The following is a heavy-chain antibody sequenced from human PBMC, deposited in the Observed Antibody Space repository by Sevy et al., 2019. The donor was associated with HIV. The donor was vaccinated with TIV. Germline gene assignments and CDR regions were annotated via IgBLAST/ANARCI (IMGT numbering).Heavy chain of an antibody. D-gene: IGHD4-17*01. V-gene: IGHV3-33*06. CDR3: AKDLEVYYNGDYGRAFMPDY. CDR2: IWFDGSNT. CDR1: GFTFSSYG. Sequence: GGSLRLSCAASGFTFSSYGMHWVRQAPGKGLEWVALIWFDGSNTYYADSVKGRFPISRDIAKNTLYLQTNSLRGEDTSVYYCAKDLEVYYNGDYGRAFMPDYWGQGTLVTVSS. J-gene: IGHJ4*02.